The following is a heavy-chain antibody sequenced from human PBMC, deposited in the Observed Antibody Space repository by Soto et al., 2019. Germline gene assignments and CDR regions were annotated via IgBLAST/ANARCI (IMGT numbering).Heavy chain of an antibody. Sequence: EVQLVETGGGLIQPGGSLRLSCSVSGFSVTNNYISWVRQAPGKGLEWVSLLSSSGTTYYADSVRGRFTVSRDDSKNTRHLQMDSLTPEDTAVYYCARDWSKFSYNYPYYYAMDAWGQGTTVSVSS. D-gene: IGHD5-18*01. V-gene: IGHV3-53*02. CDR1: GFSVTNNY. CDR3: ARDWSKFSYNYPYYYAMDA. CDR2: LSSSGTT. J-gene: IGHJ6*02.